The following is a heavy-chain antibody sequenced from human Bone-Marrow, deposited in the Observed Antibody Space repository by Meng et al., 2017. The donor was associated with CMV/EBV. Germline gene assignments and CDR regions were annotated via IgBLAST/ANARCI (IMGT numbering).Heavy chain of an antibody. J-gene: IGHJ1*01. D-gene: IGHD2-2*01. CDR3: ARGTTSSLRALGY. CDR1: GYTFTGYY. Sequence: ASVKVSCKASGYTFTGYYMHWVRQAPGQGPEWMGWINPSSGGTKNAQKFQGRVTMTRDTSISTAYMELSRLRSDDTAVYYCARGTTSSLRALGYWGQGTLVTVSS. CDR2: INPSSGGT. V-gene: IGHV1-2*02.